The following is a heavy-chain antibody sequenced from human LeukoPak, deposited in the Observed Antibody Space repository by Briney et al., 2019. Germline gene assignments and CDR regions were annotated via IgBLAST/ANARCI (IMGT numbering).Heavy chain of an antibody. D-gene: IGHD3-22*01. CDR1: GYSISSGYY. CDR3: ARGGSSGYYYG. Sequence: SETLSLTCTVSGYSISSGYYWGWIRQPPGKGLEWIGSIYHSGSTYYNPSLKSRVTISVDTSKNQFSLKLTSMTAADTAVYYCARGGSSGYYYGWGQGTLVTASS. CDR2: IYHSGST. V-gene: IGHV4-38-2*02. J-gene: IGHJ4*02.